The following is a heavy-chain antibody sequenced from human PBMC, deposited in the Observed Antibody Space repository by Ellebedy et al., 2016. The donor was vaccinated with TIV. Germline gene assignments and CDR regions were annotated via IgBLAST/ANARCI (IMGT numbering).Heavy chain of an antibody. CDR2: IYYSGST. Sequence: SETLSLTCTVSGGSISSGGYYWSWIRQHPGKGLEWIGYIYYSGSTYYNPSLKSRVTISVDTSKNQFSLKLSSVTAADTAVYYCARDRIEGPTHYDYWGQGILVTVSS. CDR1: GGSISSGGYY. CDR3: ARDRIEGPTHYDY. V-gene: IGHV4-31*03. J-gene: IGHJ4*02. D-gene: IGHD1-26*01.